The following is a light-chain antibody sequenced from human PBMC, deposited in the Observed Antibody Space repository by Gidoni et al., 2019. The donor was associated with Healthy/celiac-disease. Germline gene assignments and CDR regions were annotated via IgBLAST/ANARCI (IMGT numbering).Light chain of an antibody. CDR2: GAS. Sequence: EIVLTQSPGTLSLSPGERATLSCRASQSVSSGYLAWYQQKPGQAPRLLIYGASSRATGIPDRFSGSGSGTDFTLTISILEPEDFAVYYCQQYGSSPRTFXXXTKLEIK. V-gene: IGKV3-20*01. CDR1: QSVSSGY. CDR3: QQYGSSPRT. J-gene: IGKJ2*02.